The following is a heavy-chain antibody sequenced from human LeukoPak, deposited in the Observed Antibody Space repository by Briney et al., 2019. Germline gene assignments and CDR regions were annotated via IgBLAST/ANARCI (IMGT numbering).Heavy chain of an antibody. CDR2: FDPEDGET. Sequence: GASVKVSCKVSGYIFTELSMHWVRQAPGKGLEWMGGFDPEDGETIYAQKFQGRVTMTEDTSTDTAYMELSSLRSEDTAVYYCASSSTPYYYYMDVWGKGTTVTVSS. D-gene: IGHD2-2*01. CDR3: ASSSTPYYYYMDV. J-gene: IGHJ6*03. V-gene: IGHV1-24*01. CDR1: GYIFTELS.